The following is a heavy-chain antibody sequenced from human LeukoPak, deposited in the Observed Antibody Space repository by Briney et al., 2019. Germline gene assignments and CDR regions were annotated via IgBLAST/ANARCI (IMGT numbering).Heavy chain of an antibody. J-gene: IGHJ4*02. CDR2: ISSSSSYI. CDR1: GFTFSSYS. V-gene: IGHV3-21*04. CDR3: ATSYEYVWDPGYY. D-gene: IGHD3-16*01. Sequence: PGGSLRLSCAASGFTFSSYSMNWVRQAPGKGLEWVSSISSSSSYIYYADSVKGRFTISRDNAKNSLYLQMNSLRDEDTAIYYCATSYEYVWDPGYYWGQGTLVSVSS.